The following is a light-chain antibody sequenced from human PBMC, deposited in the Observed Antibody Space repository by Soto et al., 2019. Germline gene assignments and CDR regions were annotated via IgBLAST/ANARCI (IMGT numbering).Light chain of an antibody. V-gene: IGKV3-15*01. CDR1: QSVGST. CDR2: GAS. Sequence: EIVMTQSPATLSVSPGERATLSCRASQSVGSTLAWFQQQPGQAPGLLIYGASNRATGVPARFSGSGSGTEFTLTISSLQSEDFAVYYCQQYDNWTRFTFGPGTKVDSK. CDR3: QQYDNWTRFT. J-gene: IGKJ3*01.